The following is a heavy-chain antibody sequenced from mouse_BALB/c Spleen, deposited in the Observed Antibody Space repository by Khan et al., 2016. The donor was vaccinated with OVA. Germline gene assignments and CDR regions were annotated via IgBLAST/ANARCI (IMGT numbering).Heavy chain of an antibody. CDR2: IWGDGST. J-gene: IGHJ4*01. CDR1: GFSLSRYS. CDR3: ATTYYRYDVYYAMDY. Sequence: QVQLKQSGPGLVAPSQSLSITCTVSGFSLSRYSVHWVRQPPGKGLEWLGMIWGDGSTDYNSALKSRLSINKDNSKSQVFLTMNSLQTDDTAMYYCATTYYRYDVYYAMDYWGQGTSVTVSS. D-gene: IGHD2-14*01. V-gene: IGHV2-6-4*01.